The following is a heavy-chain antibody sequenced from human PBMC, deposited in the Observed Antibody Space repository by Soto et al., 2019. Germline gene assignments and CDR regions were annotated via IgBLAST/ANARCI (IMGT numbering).Heavy chain of an antibody. CDR2: ISDDGIKK. CDR1: GFTFSSYA. D-gene: IGHD5-12*01. V-gene: IGHV3-30*18. CDR3: AKSAMATSYWYFDL. J-gene: IGHJ2*01. Sequence: QVQLVESGGGVVQPARSLRRSCAASGFTFSSYAMHWVRQAPGKGLEWVAVISDDGIKKYYADSVKGRLTVSRDNSKNTLYLQMNTLRAEDTAVYYCAKSAMATSYWYFDLWGRGTLVTVSS.